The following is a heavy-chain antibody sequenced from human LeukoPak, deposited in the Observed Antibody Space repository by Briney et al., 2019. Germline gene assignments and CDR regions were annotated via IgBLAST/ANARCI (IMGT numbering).Heavy chain of an antibody. CDR3: ARDLTGRHYYGLDV. D-gene: IGHD3-9*01. CDR2: ISSSSNYI. Sequence: KPGGSLRLSCAASGFTFSSYAMSWVRQAPGKGLEWVSFISSSSNYIYYGDPVEGRFTISRDNAKNSLYLQMNSLRAEDTAVYYCARDLTGRHYYGLDVWGQGTTVTVS. CDR1: GFTFSSYA. V-gene: IGHV3-21*01. J-gene: IGHJ6*02.